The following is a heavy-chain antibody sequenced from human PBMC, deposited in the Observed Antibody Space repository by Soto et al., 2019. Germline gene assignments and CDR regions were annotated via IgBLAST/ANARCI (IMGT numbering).Heavy chain of an antibody. Sequence: PSETLSLTCTVSGGSISSVGYYWSWIRQHPGKGLEWIGYIYYIGSTYYNPSLKSRVTISVDTSKNQFSLKLSSVTAADTAVYYCARGAVYYDSSGYFSYWGQGTLVTVSS. V-gene: IGHV4-31*03. D-gene: IGHD3-22*01. J-gene: IGHJ4*02. CDR3: ARGAVYYDSSGYFSY. CDR2: IYYIGST. CDR1: GGSISSVGYY.